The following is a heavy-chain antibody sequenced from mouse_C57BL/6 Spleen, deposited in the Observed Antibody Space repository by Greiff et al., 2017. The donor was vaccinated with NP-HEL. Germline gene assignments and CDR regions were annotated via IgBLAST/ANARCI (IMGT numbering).Heavy chain of an antibody. V-gene: IGHV5-12*01. D-gene: IGHD2-3*01. CDR3: ARRDGSSWFAY. Sequence: EVQGVESGGGLVQPGGSLKLSCAASGFTFSDYYMYWVRQTPEKRLEWVAYISNGGGSTYYPDTVKGRFTISRDKAKNTLYLQMSRLKSEDTAMYYCARRDGSSWFAYWGQGTLVTVSA. CDR2: ISNGGGST. J-gene: IGHJ3*01. CDR1: GFTFSDYY.